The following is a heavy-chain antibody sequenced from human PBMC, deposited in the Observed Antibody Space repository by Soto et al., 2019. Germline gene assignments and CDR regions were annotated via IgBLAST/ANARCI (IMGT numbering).Heavy chain of an antibody. J-gene: IGHJ3*01. D-gene: IGHD1-1*01. CDR2: IYAGDSDS. V-gene: IGHV5-51*01. CDR1: GYSFTTYW. Sequence: PGESLKISCKGSGYSFTTYWIGWVRQIPGKGLEWMGIIYAGDSDSRYSPSFQGQVTISVDKSISTAYLQWSSLKASDTAMYYCVRGVHLTAADAFDVWGQGTMVTVSS. CDR3: VRGVHLTAADAFDV.